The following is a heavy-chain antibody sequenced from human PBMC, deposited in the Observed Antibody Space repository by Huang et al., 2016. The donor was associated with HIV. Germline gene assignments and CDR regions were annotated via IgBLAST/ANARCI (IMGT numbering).Heavy chain of an antibody. Sequence: LQESGPGLVGPSETLSLTCAVSGDSINSNTFYWGWIRRPPGKALGWIGSIYYSGTKYDNPALKRRARIAVDASKNRIFLHLRSVTAADTGVYYCARTGVAVSDDPEYFQHWGQGALVTIS. J-gene: IGHJ1*01. CDR1: GDSINSNTFY. CDR2: IYYSGTK. V-gene: IGHV4-39*02. D-gene: IGHD3-3*01. CDR3: ARTGVAVSDDPEYFQH.